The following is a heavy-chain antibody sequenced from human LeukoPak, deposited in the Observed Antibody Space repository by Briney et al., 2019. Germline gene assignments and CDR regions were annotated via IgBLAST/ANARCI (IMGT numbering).Heavy chain of an antibody. J-gene: IGHJ6*03. V-gene: IGHV4-39*07. D-gene: IGHD2-15*01. Sequence: SETLSLTCTVSGGSISSSSYYWGWIRQPPGKGLEWIGSIYYSGSTYYNPSLNSRVTISVDTSKNQFSLKLSSVTAADTAVYYCARAGVVVAATRHYYYMDVWGKGTTVTVSS. CDR1: GGSISSSSYY. CDR2: IYYSGST. CDR3: ARAGVVVAATRHYYYMDV.